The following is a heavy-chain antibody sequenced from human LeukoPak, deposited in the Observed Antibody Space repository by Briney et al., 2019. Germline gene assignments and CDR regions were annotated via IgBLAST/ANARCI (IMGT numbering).Heavy chain of an antibody. Sequence: GGSLRLSCAASGLTFSTYWMSWVRQAPGKALEWVSNIKQDGSQKYYLDSVKGRFTISRDNAKNSLYLQMNSLRAEDTAVYYCARGSSYFDYWGQGTLVTVSS. CDR1: GLTFSTYW. CDR2: IKQDGSQK. V-gene: IGHV3-7*04. CDR3: ARGSSYFDY. J-gene: IGHJ4*02.